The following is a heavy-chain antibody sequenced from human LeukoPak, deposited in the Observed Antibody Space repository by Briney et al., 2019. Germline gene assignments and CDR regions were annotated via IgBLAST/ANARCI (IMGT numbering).Heavy chain of an antibody. CDR2: ITSSSIYK. V-gene: IGHV3-21*01. CDR1: GFTFRYN. Sequence: GGSLRLSCATSGFTFRYNMNWVRPAPGKGLEWVSSITSSSIYKYYADSMKGRFTISRDNSKNTLYLQMNSLRTEDTAVYYCAKTWEPKFGFDHWGQGTLVTVSS. J-gene: IGHJ4*02. D-gene: IGHD1-26*01. CDR3: AKTWEPKFGFDH.